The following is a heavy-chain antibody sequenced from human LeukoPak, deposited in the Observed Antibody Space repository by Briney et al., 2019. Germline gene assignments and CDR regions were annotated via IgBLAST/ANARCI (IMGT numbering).Heavy chain of an antibody. CDR3: ARGGGAYYDIPYYFDD. V-gene: IGHV4-4*07. CDR2: IYTSGST. J-gene: IGHJ4*02. Sequence: SETLSLTCTVSGGSISSFYWSWIRQPAGKGLEWIGRIYTSGSTNYNPSLKRRVTMSVDTSKNQFSLKLSSVTAADTAVYYCARGGGAYYDIPYYFDDWGQGTLVTVSS. D-gene: IGHD3-9*01. CDR1: GGSISSFY.